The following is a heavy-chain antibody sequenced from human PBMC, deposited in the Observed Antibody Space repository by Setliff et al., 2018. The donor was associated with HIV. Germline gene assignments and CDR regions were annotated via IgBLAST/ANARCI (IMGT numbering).Heavy chain of an antibody. V-gene: IGHV4-61*09. CDR1: GGSINRDSYY. CDR3: ARVSSSYYFLGAFDS. Sequence: SETLSLTCTVFGGSINRDSYYWTWIRQPAGKGLEWIGHIHTSGNTNYNPSLKSRVTISIDTSKNQFSLKLRSATATDTALYYCARVSSSYYFLGAFDSWGQSTLVTVSS. J-gene: IGHJ4*02. D-gene: IGHD6-13*01. CDR2: IHTSGNT.